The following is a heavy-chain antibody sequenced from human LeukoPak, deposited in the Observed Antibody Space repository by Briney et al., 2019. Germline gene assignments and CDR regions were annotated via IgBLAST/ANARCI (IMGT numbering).Heavy chain of an antibody. J-gene: IGHJ4*02. CDR3: AKGHFGAGHY. V-gene: IGHV3-43*02. Sequence: GGFLRLSCAASGFTFGDYTMHWFRQPPGRGLQWVPLITGDGGTTSYAGSVKGRFTISRDNSKNSLYLHMNSLRNEDTALYYCAKGHFGAGHYWGQGTLVTVSS. D-gene: IGHD3-3*01. CDR1: GFTFGDYT. CDR2: ITGDGGTT.